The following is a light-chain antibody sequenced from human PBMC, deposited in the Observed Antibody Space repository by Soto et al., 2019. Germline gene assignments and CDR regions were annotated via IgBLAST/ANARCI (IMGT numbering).Light chain of an antibody. V-gene: IGKV3-15*01. J-gene: IGKJ2*01. CDR3: QQYNNWPPYT. CDR2: GAS. Sequence: EIVMPQSPATLSVSPGERATRSCRASQSVSSNLAWYQHNPGQPPMILIYGASTRATGIPARFSGSGSGTAFTLTISSLQSEDFAVYFCQQYNNWPPYTFGQGTKLEIK. CDR1: QSVSSN.